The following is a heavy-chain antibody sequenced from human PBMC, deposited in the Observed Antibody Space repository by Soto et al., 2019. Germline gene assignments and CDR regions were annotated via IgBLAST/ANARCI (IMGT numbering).Heavy chain of an antibody. CDR2: VNPYSGDT. CDR3: ARGWSAEYLHF. J-gene: IGHJ1*01. V-gene: IGHV1-2*02. CDR1: GYTFTGYY. D-gene: IGHD1-26*01. Sequence: QVQLLQSGAEVKNPGASVKVSCKASGYTFTGYYMHWLRQAPGQGLEWMGWVNPYSGDTKYAQRFQGRVAMTRDTSISTAYMELSSLRSDDTAVYYCARGWSAEYLHFWGQGTLVTVSS.